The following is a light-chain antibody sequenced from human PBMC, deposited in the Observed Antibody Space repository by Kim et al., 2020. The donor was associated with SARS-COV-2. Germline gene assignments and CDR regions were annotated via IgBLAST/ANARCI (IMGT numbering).Light chain of an antibody. CDR3: LSYTSSNTWV. J-gene: IGLJ3*02. Sequence: QSTLTQPASVSGSPGQSITISCTGTSSDVGGSDFVSWYQQHPGRAPKLVLYDVTHRPSGVSNRFSGSKSGYTASLTISGLQAEDEADYYCLSYTSSNTWVFGSWTQLTVL. CDR1: SSDVGGSDF. V-gene: IGLV2-14*01. CDR2: DVT.